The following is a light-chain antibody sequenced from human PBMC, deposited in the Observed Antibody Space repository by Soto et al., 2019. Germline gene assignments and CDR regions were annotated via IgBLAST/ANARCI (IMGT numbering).Light chain of an antibody. V-gene: IGKV2-24*01. CDR1: QSLVHSDGNTY. Sequence: DIVLTQTPLSSPVTLGQPASISCRSSQSLVHSDGNTYLSWFHQRPGQPPRLLIDKVSNRFSGVPDRFSGSGAGTDCTLKISRVEAEDVGIYFCIQATQYRPYTFGQGTKLEIK. CDR3: IQATQYRPYT. CDR2: KVS. J-gene: IGKJ2*01.